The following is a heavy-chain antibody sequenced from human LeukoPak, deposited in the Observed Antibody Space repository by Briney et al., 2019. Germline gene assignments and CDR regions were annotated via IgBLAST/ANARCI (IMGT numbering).Heavy chain of an antibody. V-gene: IGHV4-34*01. D-gene: IGHD4-11*01. CDR3: ARVGHSNFPPRLDLSHGMDV. Sequence: SETLSLTCAVYGGSFSGYYWSWIRQPPGKGLEWIGEINHSGSTNYNPSLKSRVTISVDTSKNQFSLKLSSVTAADTAVYYCARVGHSNFPPRLDLSHGMDVWGQGTTVTVSS. CDR2: INHSGST. CDR1: GGSFSGYY. J-gene: IGHJ6*02.